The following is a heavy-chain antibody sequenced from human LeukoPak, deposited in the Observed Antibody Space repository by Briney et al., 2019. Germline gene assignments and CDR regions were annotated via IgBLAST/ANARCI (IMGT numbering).Heavy chain of an antibody. CDR2: IYSDGRT. CDR3: ARDLETDISDSFDI. Sequence: GGSPRLSCAASGLTVSSDYMSWVRQAPGKGLEWVSVIYSDGRTFYADSVKGRFTISRDNSKNTLYLQMNSLRAEDTAVYYCARDLETDISDSFDIWGLGTMVTVSS. J-gene: IGHJ3*02. D-gene: IGHD3-9*01. V-gene: IGHV3-66*01. CDR1: GLTVSSDY.